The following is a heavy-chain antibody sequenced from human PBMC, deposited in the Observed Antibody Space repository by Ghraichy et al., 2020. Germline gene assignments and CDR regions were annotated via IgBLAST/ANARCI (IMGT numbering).Heavy chain of an antibody. CDR1: GYTFTSYG. V-gene: IGHV1-18*04. D-gene: IGHD3-16*02. CDR3: ARDIMITFGGVIATHNFDY. J-gene: IGHJ4*02. Sequence: ASVKVSCKASGYTFTSYGISWVRQAPGQGLEWMGWISAYNGNTNYAQKLQGRVTMTTDTSTSTAYMELRSLRSDDTAVYYCARDIMITFGGVIATHNFDYWGQGTLVTVSS. CDR2: ISAYNGNT.